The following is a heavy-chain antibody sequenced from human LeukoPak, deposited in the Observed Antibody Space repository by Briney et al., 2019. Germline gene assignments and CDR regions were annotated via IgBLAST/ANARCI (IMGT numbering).Heavy chain of an antibody. Sequence: PSETLCLTCTISITSISDFYWTWVRQPAGKGLEYVGHIFTSGSADYKASLKNRLTMSVDTSKNQVSLKSYSVTAADTAVYYCAGSRIIWFGESRATLDYWGQGTQVTVSS. J-gene: IGHJ4*02. V-gene: IGHV4-4*07. CDR1: ITSISDFY. D-gene: IGHD3-10*01. CDR2: IFTSGSA. CDR3: AGSRIIWFGESRATLDY.